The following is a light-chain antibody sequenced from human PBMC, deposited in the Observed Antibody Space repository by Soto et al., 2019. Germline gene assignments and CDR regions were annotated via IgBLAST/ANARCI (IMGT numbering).Light chain of an antibody. J-gene: IGKJ1*01. CDR2: QVS. CDR3: VQGRHWPPT. CDR1: QSLVSSDGNTY. V-gene: IGKV2-30*01. Sequence: DIVMTQSPLSLPVTPGEPASISCMSSQSLVSSDGNTYLNWFQQRPGQSPRRLLYQVSKRDSGVPDRFSGSGSGTDFTLKISRVEADDVGIYFCVQGRHWPPTCGQGTKGDIK.